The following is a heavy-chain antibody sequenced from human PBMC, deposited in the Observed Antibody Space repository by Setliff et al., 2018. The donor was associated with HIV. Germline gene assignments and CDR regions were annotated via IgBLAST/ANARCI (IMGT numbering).Heavy chain of an antibody. Sequence: SETLSLTCTVSGGSISSGSYYWSWIRQPAGKGLEWIGRTYTSGSTNYNPSLKSRFTISLDTSKNQFSLKLSSVTAADTAVYYCAREVFSGWRMFDIWGHGTMVTVSS. D-gene: IGHD6-19*01. CDR1: GGSISSGSYY. CDR3: AREVFSGWRMFDI. V-gene: IGHV4-61*02. CDR2: TYTSGST. J-gene: IGHJ3*02.